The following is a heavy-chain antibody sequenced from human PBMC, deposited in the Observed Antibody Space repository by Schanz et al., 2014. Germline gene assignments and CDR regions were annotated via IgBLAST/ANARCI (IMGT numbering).Heavy chain of an antibody. CDR1: GFRFDDYA. V-gene: IGHV3-23*04. Sequence: VQLVESGGGLVQPGRSLRLSCAASGFRFDDYAMHWVRQAPGKGLEWVSRMIGSGSSVFYADSVKGRFTISRDNLKNTVYLQMNSLRAGDTAVYYCARDSGSHYLVDYWGQGTLVTVSS. J-gene: IGHJ4*02. CDR2: MIGSGSSV. CDR3: ARDSGSHYLVDY. D-gene: IGHD1-26*01.